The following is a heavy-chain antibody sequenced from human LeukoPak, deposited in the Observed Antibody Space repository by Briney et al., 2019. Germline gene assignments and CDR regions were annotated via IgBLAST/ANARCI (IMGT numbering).Heavy chain of an antibody. J-gene: IGHJ4*02. CDR2: IASVGGST. CDR3: AKQTDSSAWYLGFDY. V-gene: IGHV3-23*01. Sequence: GGSLRLSCAASGFTFSTYAMSWVRQAPGNGLECVSTIASVGGSTYYADSVKGRFTISRDNSKNTLYLQMNSLRAEDTALYYCAKQTDSSAWYLGFDYWGQGTLVTVSS. D-gene: IGHD6-19*01. CDR1: GFTFSTYA.